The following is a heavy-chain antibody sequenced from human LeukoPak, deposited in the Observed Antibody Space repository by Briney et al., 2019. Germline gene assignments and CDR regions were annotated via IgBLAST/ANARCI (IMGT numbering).Heavy chain of an antibody. Sequence: GGSLRLSCAASGFTFSSYAMSWVRQAPGKGLEWVTAISGSGGSTYYADSVKGRFTISRDNSKNTLYLQMNSLRAEDTAVYYCAKAPNIVVVVAATPDYYYMDVWGKGTAATVSS. CDR2: ISGSGGST. J-gene: IGHJ6*03. CDR1: GFTFSSYA. D-gene: IGHD2-15*01. V-gene: IGHV3-23*01. CDR3: AKAPNIVVVVAATPDYYYMDV.